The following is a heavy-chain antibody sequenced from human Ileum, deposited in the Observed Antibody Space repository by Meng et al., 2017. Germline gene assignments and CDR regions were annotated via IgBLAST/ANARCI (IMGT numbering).Heavy chain of an antibody. V-gene: IGHV3-74*01. CDR3: ARDKPHNWFDP. CDR2: INTDGSDT. CDR1: GFTFSSYW. J-gene: IGHJ5*02. Sequence: EEKVVEAGGGLVPPGGSLRLSCSASGFTFSSYWMHWVRQAPGKGLVWVARINTDGSDTRYADSVKGRFTISRDNAQNMVYLQMNSLRAEDTAVYYCARDKPHNWFDPWGQGTLVTVSS.